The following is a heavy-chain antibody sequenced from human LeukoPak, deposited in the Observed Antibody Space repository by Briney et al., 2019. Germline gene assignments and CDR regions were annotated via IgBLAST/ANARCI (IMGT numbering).Heavy chain of an antibody. CDR3: ARPKYSGSYFHY. J-gene: IGHJ4*02. D-gene: IGHD1-26*01. Sequence: PGGSLRLSCAASGFNLRNFGMHWVRQAPGQGLEREADISYDGRKEYYADSVKGRFTISRDNSKNTLYLQMNSLRAEDTAVYYCARPKYSGSYFHYWGQGTLVTVSS. CDR2: ISYDGRKE. V-gene: IGHV3-30*03. CDR1: GFNLRNFG.